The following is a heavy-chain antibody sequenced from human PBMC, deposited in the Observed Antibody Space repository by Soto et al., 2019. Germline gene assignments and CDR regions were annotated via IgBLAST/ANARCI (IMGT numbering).Heavy chain of an antibody. CDR3: AKDSPYDSSGYFDY. J-gene: IGHJ4*02. CDR1: GFTFSSYW. Sequence: GGSLRLSCAASGFTFSSYWMHWVRQAPGKGLVWVSAISGSGGSTYYADSVKGRFTISRDNSKNTLYLQMNSLRAEDTAVYYCAKDSPYDSSGYFDYWGQGTLVTVSS. V-gene: IGHV3-23*01. CDR2: ISGSGGST. D-gene: IGHD3-22*01.